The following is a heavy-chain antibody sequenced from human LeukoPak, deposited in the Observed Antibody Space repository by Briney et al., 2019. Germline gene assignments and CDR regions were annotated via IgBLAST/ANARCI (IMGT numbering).Heavy chain of an antibody. J-gene: IGHJ3*02. CDR3: ATGAPTVTHSRGGAFDI. D-gene: IGHD4-17*01. CDR1: GYTLTELS. CDR2: FDPEDGET. Sequence: GASVKVSCKVSGYTLTELSMHWVRQAPGKGLEWMGGFDPEDGETIYAQKFQGRVTMTEDTSTDTAYMELSSLRSEATAVYYCATGAPTVTHSRGGAFDIWGQGTMVTVSS. V-gene: IGHV1-24*01.